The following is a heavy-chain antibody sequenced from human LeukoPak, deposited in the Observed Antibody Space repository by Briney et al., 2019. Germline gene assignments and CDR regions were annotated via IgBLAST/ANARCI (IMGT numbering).Heavy chain of an antibody. D-gene: IGHD2-2*01. Sequence: PGGSLRLSCAASGFTFSSYSMNWVRQAPGKGLEWVSAISGSGGSTYYADSVKGRFTISRDNSKNTLYLQMNSLRAEDTAVYYCAKDHPEGIVVVPAAMRWMYAFDIWGQGTMVTVSS. V-gene: IGHV3-23*01. CDR3: AKDHPEGIVVVPAAMRWMYAFDI. CDR1: GFTFSSYS. J-gene: IGHJ3*02. CDR2: ISGSGGST.